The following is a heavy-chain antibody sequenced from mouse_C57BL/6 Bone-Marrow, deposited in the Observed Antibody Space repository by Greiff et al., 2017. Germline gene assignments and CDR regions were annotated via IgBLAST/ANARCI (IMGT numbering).Heavy chain of an antibody. CDR2: IYPGDGDT. Sequence: QVQLQQSGPELVKPGASVKISCKASGYAFSSSWMNWVKQRPGKGLEWIGRIYPGDGDTNYNGKFKGKATLTAAKSSSTAYMQLSRLTSADSAVYFCARDGYYVLYWYFDVWGTGTTVTVSS. CDR3: ARDGYYVLYWYFDV. D-gene: IGHD2-3*01. CDR1: GYAFSSSW. V-gene: IGHV1-82*01. J-gene: IGHJ1*03.